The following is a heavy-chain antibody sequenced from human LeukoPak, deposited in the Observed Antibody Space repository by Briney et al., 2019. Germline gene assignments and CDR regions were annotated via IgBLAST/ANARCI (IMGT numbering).Heavy chain of an antibody. J-gene: IGHJ4*02. V-gene: IGHV3-21*01. CDR2: ISSSSSYI. Sequence: GGSLRLSCAASGFTFCSYSMNWVRQAPGKGLEWVSSISSSSSYIYYADSVKGRFTISRDNAKNSLYLQMNSLRAEDTAVYYCARDGGFGEFDYWGQGTLVTVSS. CDR3: ARDGGFGEFDY. CDR1: GFTFCSYS. D-gene: IGHD3-10*01.